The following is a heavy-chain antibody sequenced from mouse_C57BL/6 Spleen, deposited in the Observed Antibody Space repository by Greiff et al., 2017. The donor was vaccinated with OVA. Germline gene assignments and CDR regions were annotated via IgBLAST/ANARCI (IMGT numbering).Heavy chain of an antibody. CDR2: IWSGGST. Sequence: QVQLQQSGPGLVQPSPSLSITCTVSGFSLTSYGVHWVRQSPGKGLEWLGVIWSGGSTDYKAAFISRLSISKDNSKSEVFVKMNRLQAEDTAIYYSAREGYDWFAYWGQGTLVTVSA. CDR1: GFSLTSYG. V-gene: IGHV2-2*01. D-gene: IGHD2-2*01. CDR3: AREGYDWFAY. J-gene: IGHJ3*01.